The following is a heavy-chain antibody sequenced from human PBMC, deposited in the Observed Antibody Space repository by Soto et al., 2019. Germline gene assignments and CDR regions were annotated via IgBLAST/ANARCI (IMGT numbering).Heavy chain of an antibody. J-gene: IGHJ6*02. D-gene: IGHD6-19*01. Sequence: LRLSCAASGFTFDDYAMHWVRQAPGKGLEWVSGISWNSGSIGYADSVKGRFTISRDNAKNSLYLQMNSLRAEDTALYYCAKAQGGSSVYGMDVWGQGTTVTVSS. CDR2: ISWNSGSI. V-gene: IGHV3-9*01. CDR3: AKAQGGSSVYGMDV. CDR1: GFTFDDYA.